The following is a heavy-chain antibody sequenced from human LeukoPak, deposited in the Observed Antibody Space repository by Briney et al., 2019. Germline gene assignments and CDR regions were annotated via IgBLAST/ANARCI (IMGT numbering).Heavy chain of an antibody. V-gene: IGHV6-1*01. CDR3: AKWPVGQQLVSEWLEGGYFDY. D-gene: IGHD6-13*01. Sequence: SQTLSLTCAISGDSVSSNTAAWNWIRQSPSRGLEWLGRTYYRSKWYNDYAVSVRSRITINPDTSKNQFSLQLNSVTPEDTAVYYCAKWPVGQQLVSEWLEGGYFDYWGQGTLVTVSS. CDR2: TYYRSKWYN. CDR1: GDSVSSNTAA. J-gene: IGHJ4*02.